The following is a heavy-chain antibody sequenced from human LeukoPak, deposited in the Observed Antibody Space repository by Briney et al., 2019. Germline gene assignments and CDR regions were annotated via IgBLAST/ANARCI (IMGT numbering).Heavy chain of an antibody. V-gene: IGHV3-30-3*01. Sequence: QPGRSLRLSCAASGFTFSSYAMHWVRQAPGEGLEWVASISYDGNNQFYADSVKGRFTISRDNSKNTLYLQMNSLRAEDTAVYYCAREWIVVVTAEYFQHWGQGTLVTVSS. CDR2: ISYDGNNQ. CDR1: GFTFSSYA. D-gene: IGHD2-21*02. CDR3: AREWIVVVTAEYFQH. J-gene: IGHJ1*01.